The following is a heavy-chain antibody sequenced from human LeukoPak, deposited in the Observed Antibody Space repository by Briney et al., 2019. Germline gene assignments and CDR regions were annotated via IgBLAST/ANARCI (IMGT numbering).Heavy chain of an antibody. CDR3: ARALRDYDVWSGYYDY. V-gene: IGHV1-2*02. CDR1: GYTFTGYY. J-gene: IGHJ4*02. CDR2: INPNSGGT. Sequence: GASVKVSCKASGYTFTGYYMHWVRQAPGQGLEWMGWINPNSGGTNYALKFQGRVTMTRDTSISTAYMELSRLRSDDTAVYYCARALRDYDVWSGYYDYWGQGTLVTVSS. D-gene: IGHD3-3*01.